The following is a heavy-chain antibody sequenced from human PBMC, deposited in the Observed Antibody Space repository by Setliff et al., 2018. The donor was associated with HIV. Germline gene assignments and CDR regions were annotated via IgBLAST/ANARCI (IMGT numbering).Heavy chain of an antibody. CDR3: AKQGYSDSLYAFDV. J-gene: IGHJ3*01. CDR2: IHPNTGST. CDR1: GYTFTAYY. Sequence: ASVKVSYKTSGYTFTAYYIYWVRQAPGHGLELMGRIHPNTGSTNYLQEFQGRVTITRDTSMSTVYMALTGLTSDDTAVYYCAKQGYSDSLYAFDVWGQGTMVTVSS. V-gene: IGHV1-2*06. D-gene: IGHD1-26*01.